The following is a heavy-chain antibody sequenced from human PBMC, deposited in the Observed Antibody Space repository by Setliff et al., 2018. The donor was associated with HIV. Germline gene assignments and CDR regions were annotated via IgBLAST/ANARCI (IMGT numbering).Heavy chain of an antibody. V-gene: IGHV3-74*01. D-gene: IGHD3-16*01. CDR1: GFTFSSHW. J-gene: IGHJ6*02. CDR3: ARPGATGGAYGT. Sequence: GSLRLSCAVSGFTFSSHWMHWVRQAPGKGLVWVSFINTDGSTTRYADSVKGRFTISRDNAKNTLYLQINSLRAEDTAVYYCARPGATGGAYGTWGQGTTVTVSS. CDR2: INTDGSTT.